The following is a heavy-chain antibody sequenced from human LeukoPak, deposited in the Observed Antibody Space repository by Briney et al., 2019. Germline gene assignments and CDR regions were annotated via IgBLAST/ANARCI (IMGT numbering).Heavy chain of an antibody. CDR1: GYSFTSYW. CDR3: ASPQYCSGGSCYYAFDI. D-gene: IGHD2-15*01. Sequence: GESLKISCKGSGYSFTSYWIGWVRQMPGKGLEWMGIIYPGDSDTRYSQSFQGQVTISADKSISTAYLQWSSLKASDTAMYYCASPQYCSGGSCYYAFDIWGQGTMVTVSS. J-gene: IGHJ3*02. V-gene: IGHV5-51*01. CDR2: IYPGDSDT.